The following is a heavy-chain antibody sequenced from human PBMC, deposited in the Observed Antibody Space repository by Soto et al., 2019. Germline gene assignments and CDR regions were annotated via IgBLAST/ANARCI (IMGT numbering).Heavy chain of an antibody. J-gene: IGHJ6*02. CDR1: GGSISSYY. CDR3: ARWHSSTWYNYYYYGMDV. D-gene: IGHD6-13*01. Sequence: QVQLQESGPGLVKPSETLSLTCTVSGGSISSYYWSWIRQPPGKGLEWIGYIYYSGSTNYNPSLKSRATITVDTSKNQFSLKLSSVTAADTTVYYCARWHSSTWYNYYYYGMDVWGQRTTVTVSS. V-gene: IGHV4-59*01. CDR2: IYYSGST.